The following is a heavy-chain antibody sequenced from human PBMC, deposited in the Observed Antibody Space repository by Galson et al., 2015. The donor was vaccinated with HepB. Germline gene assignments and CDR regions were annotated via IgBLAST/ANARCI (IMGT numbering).Heavy chain of an antibody. CDR2: IWWDGSKK. J-gene: IGHJ4*02. CDR1: GFSFGSHG. Sequence: SLRLSCAASGFSFGSHGFHWVRQAPGKGLEWVAIIWWDGSKKFYGNSVKGRFTISRDNSVNTIYLQVNTLRADDTAVYYCARDPGGGDWHYLDYWGQGSLVSVSS. CDR3: ARDPGGGDWHYLDY. V-gene: IGHV3-33*01. D-gene: IGHD2-21*01.